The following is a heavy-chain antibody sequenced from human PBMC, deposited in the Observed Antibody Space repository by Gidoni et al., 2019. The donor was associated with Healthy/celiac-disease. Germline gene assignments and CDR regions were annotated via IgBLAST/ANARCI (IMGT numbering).Heavy chain of an antibody. CDR2: IKSKTDGGTT. CDR3: TTDPPYAFWSGYWGGRGSY. D-gene: IGHD3-3*01. J-gene: IGHJ4*02. Sequence: EVQLVESGGGLVQPGGSLRLSCAASGFTFSNAWLSWVRQAPGKGLEWVGRIKSKTDGGTTAYAAPVKGRFTISRDYSKNTLYLQMNSLKTEDTAVYYCTTDPPYAFWSGYWGGRGSYWGQGTLVTVSS. V-gene: IGHV3-15*01. CDR1: GFTFSNAW.